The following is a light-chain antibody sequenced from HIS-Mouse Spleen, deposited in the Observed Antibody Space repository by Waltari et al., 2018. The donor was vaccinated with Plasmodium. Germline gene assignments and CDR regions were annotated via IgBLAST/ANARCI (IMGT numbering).Light chain of an antibody. CDR3: QQYNNWSFT. Sequence: EIVMTQSPATLSVSTGERANLPCRASQSVSSNLAWYQQKPGQAPRLLIYGASTRATGIPARFSGSGSGTEFTLTISSLQSEDFAVYYCQQYNNWSFTFGPGTKVDIK. J-gene: IGKJ3*01. CDR2: GAS. V-gene: IGKV3-15*01. CDR1: QSVSSN.